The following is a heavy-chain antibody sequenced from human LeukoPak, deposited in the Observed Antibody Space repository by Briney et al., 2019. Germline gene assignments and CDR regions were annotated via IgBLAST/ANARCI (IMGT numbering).Heavy chain of an antibody. CDR2: INPNSGDT. J-gene: IGHJ4*02. D-gene: IGHD6-19*01. CDR1: GYIFTGYY. Sequence: ASVKVSCKASGYIFTGYYMHWVRQAPGQGLEWMGWINPNSGDTNYAQKFQGRVTMTRDTSISTAYMELSRLRSDDTAVYYCARRSSSGWPFDYWGQGTLVTVSS. CDR3: ARRSSSGWPFDY. V-gene: IGHV1-2*02.